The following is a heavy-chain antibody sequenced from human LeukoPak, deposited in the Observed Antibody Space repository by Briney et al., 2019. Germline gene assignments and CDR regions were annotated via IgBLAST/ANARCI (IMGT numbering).Heavy chain of an antibody. D-gene: IGHD6-13*01. CDR1: GGSISSYY. Sequence: PSWTLSLTCTVSGGSISSYYWNWIRQPPGKGLEWIGYIYYSGSTNYNPSLKSRVTISVDTSKNQFSLNLSSVTAADTAVYYCARSHSWYYFDYWGQGTLVTVSS. J-gene: IGHJ4*02. CDR3: ARSHSWYYFDY. V-gene: IGHV4-59*01. CDR2: IYYSGST.